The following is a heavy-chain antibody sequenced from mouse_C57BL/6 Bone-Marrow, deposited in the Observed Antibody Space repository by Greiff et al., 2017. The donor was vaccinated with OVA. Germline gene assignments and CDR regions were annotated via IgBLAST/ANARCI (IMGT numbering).Heavy chain of an antibody. Sequence: QVQLQQPGAELVKPGASVKLSCKASGYTFTSYWMHWVKQRPGQGLEWIGMIHPNSGSTNYNEKFKSKATLTVDKSSSTAYMQLSSLTSEDSAVYYCARNGYYSNYERFAYWGQGTLVTVSA. V-gene: IGHV1-64*01. CDR2: IHPNSGST. J-gene: IGHJ3*01. CDR3: ARNGYYSNYERFAY. D-gene: IGHD2-5*01. CDR1: GYTFTSYW.